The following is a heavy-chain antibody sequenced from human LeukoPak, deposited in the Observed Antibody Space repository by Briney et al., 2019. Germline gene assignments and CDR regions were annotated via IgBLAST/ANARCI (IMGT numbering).Heavy chain of an antibody. V-gene: IGHV3-23*01. CDR1: GFTFSTYA. Sequence: PGGSLRLSCAASGFTFSTYAMTWVRQAPGQGLEWVSSISGSGSGTYYADSVKGRFTISRDNSKNTLYLQMNSLRAEDTAVYYCAKDRRLAAFDYGGQGTLVTVSS. CDR2: ISGSGSGT. CDR3: AKDRRLAAFDY. D-gene: IGHD6-25*01. J-gene: IGHJ4*02.